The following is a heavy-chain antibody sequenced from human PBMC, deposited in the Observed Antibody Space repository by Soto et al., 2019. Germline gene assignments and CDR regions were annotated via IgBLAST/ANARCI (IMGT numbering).Heavy chain of an antibody. CDR3: AKFGGSGTYFHFDY. CDR2: ISGSGGRT. Sequence: GGSLRLSCAASVLPYINFAGNWVRQSPGKGLEWVSSISGSGGRTWYADSVRGRFTISRDNSKNTLYLQMNSLRAEDTAVYYCAKFGGSGTYFHFDYWGQGALVTVSS. V-gene: IGHV3-23*01. CDR1: VLPYINFA. D-gene: IGHD3-10*01. J-gene: IGHJ4*02.